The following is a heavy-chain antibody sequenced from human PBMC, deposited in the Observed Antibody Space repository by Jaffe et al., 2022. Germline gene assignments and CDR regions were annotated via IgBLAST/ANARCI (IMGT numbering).Heavy chain of an antibody. D-gene: IGHD5-12*01. V-gene: IGHV4-38-2*01. CDR2: IYHSGST. J-gene: IGHJ6*03. CDR3: ARTVMEWLRPPNGPYYMDV. CDR1: GYSISSGYY. Sequence: QVQLQESGPGLVKPSETLSLTCAVSGYSISSGYYWGWIRQPPGKGLEWIGSIYHSGSTYYNPSLKSRVTISVDTSKNQFSLKLSSVTAADTAVYYCARTVMEWLRPPNGPYYMDVWGKGTTVTVSS.